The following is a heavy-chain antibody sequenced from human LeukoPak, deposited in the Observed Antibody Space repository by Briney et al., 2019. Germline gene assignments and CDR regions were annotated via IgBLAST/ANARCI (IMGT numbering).Heavy chain of an antibody. Sequence: RRASVKVSCKASGYTFTSYGISWVRQAPGQGLEWMGWINPNSGGTNYAQKFQGRVTMTRDTSISTTYMELSRLRSDDTAVYYCARESGVNGGRGPLVTVSS. CDR2: INPNSGGT. J-gene: IGHJ4*02. CDR3: ARESGVN. CDR1: GYTFTSYG. V-gene: IGHV1-2*02.